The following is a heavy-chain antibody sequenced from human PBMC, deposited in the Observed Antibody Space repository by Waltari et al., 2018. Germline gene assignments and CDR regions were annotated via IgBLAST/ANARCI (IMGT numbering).Heavy chain of an antibody. D-gene: IGHD3-22*01. Sequence: EVQLVESGGGLVQPGGSLRLSCAASGFTFSSYWMHWVRQAPGKGLVWGSRIKSDGRSTSYADSVKGRFTISRDNAKNTLYLQMNSLRAEDTAVYYCARGQGYYDSSGYYYWGQGTLVTVSS. CDR1: GFTFSSYW. CDR2: IKSDGRST. V-gene: IGHV3-74*01. CDR3: ARGQGYYDSSGYYY. J-gene: IGHJ4*02.